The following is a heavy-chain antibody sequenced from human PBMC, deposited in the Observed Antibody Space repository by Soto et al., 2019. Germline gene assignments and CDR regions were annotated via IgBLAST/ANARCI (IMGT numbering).Heavy chain of an antibody. CDR2: FIPIIGSS. J-gene: IGHJ3*02. CDR3: ARGNALDI. Sequence: QLQLVQSGAEVKKPGSSVKVSCKATGGTFSCFSINWVRQAPGQGLEWMGGFIPIIGSSNYAQRFQGRLTITADEATSTAYLELGSLTSGDTAVFYCARGNALDIWGQGTWVTVSS. V-gene: IGHV1-69*01. CDR1: GGTFSCFS.